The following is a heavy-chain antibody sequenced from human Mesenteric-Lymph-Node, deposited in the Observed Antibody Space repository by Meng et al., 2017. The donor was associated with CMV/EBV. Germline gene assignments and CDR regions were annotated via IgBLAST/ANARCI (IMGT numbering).Heavy chain of an antibody. J-gene: IGHJ4*02. CDR3: ARGRYCSTSRCYTSGFDY. CDR1: SVSSGSYY. CDR2: IYNSGST. D-gene: IGHD2-2*02. Sequence: SVSSGSYYWSWIRQHPGKGLEWIGYIYNSGSTYYNPSLKSRVTISLDTSKNQFSLKLTSVTAADTAVYYCARGRYCSTSRCYTSGFDYWGQGTLVTVSS. V-gene: IGHV4-31*02.